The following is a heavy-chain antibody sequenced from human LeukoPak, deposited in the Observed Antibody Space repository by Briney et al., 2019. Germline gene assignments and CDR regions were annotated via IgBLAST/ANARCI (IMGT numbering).Heavy chain of an antibody. Sequence: GGSLRLSCAASGLTSNSYGMHWVRQAPGKGLEWVAVISYDGINKYYADSVKGRFTISRDNSKNTLYLQMNSLRPEDTAVYYCARATVAAGSSHFDYWGQGTLVTVSS. J-gene: IGHJ4*02. V-gene: IGHV3-30*03. D-gene: IGHD6-13*01. CDR2: ISYDGINK. CDR3: ARATVAAGSSHFDY. CDR1: GLTSNSYG.